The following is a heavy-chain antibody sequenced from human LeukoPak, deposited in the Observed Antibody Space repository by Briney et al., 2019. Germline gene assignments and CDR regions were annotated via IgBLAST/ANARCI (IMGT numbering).Heavy chain of an antibody. CDR3: ARHSSGWSYDAFDI. V-gene: IGHV4-39*01. D-gene: IGHD6-19*01. CDR1: GGSISSSSYY. J-gene: IGHJ3*02. CDR2: IYYSGST. Sequence: PSETLSLTCTVSGGSISSSSYYWGWIRQPPGKGLEWIGSIYYSGSTYYNPSLKSRVTISVDTSKNQFSLKLSSVTAADTAVYYCARHSSGWSYDAFDIWGQGTMVTVSS.